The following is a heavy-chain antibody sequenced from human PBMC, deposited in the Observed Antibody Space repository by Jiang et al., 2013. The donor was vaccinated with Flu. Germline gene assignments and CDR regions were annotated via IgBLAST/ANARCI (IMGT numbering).Heavy chain of an antibody. CDR3: AKEALPYYYDSSGYNQ. CDR1: GFSFEDFA. J-gene: IGHJ4*02. D-gene: IGHD3-22*01. CDR2: ISWNSGSI. Sequence: SGEGLVQPGRSLRLSCAASGFSFEDFAMHWVRQAPGKGLEWVSGISWNSGSIEYADSVRGRFTISRDNAKNSLYLQMNSLRAEDTALYYCAKEALPYYYDSSGYNQWGQGTLVTVSS. V-gene: IGHV3-9*01.